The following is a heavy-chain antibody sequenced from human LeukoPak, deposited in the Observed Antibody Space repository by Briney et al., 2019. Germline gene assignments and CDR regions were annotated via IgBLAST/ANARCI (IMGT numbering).Heavy chain of an antibody. Sequence: SETLSLTCTVSGYSISSGYYWGWIRQPPGKGLEWIGYIYYSGSTNYNPSLKSRVTISVDTSKNQFSLKLSSVTAADTAVYYCARGKGYSGSYLFAFDIWGQGTMVTVSS. CDR3: ARGKGYSGSYLFAFDI. CDR2: IYYSGST. CDR1: GYSISSGYY. V-gene: IGHV4-61*01. D-gene: IGHD1-26*01. J-gene: IGHJ3*02.